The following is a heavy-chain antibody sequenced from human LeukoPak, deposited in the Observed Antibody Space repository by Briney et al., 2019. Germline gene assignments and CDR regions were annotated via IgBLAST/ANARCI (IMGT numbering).Heavy chain of an antibody. J-gene: IGHJ4*02. CDR1: GYSISSGYY. D-gene: IGHD1-26*01. CDR3: ARVGWELPFDY. V-gene: IGHV4-38-2*02. Sequence: SETLSLTCTVSGYSISSGYYWGWIRQPPGKGLEWIGEINHGGSTNYNPSLKSRVTISVDTSKNQFSLKLSSVTAADTAVYYCARVGWELPFDYWGQGSLVTVSP. CDR2: INHGGST.